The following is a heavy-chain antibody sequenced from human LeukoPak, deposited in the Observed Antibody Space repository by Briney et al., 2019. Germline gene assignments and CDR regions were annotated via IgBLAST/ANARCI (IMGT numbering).Heavy chain of an antibody. J-gene: IGHJ3*02. Sequence: ASVKVSCKVSGYTLTELSMHWVRQAPGKGLEWMGGFDPEDGETIYAQKFQGRVTMTEDTSTDTAYMELSSLRSEDTAVYYCATEQKVATLGINAFDIWGQGTMVTVSS. CDR3: ATEQKVATLGINAFDI. CDR2: FDPEDGET. V-gene: IGHV1-24*01. D-gene: IGHD5-12*01. CDR1: GYTLTELS.